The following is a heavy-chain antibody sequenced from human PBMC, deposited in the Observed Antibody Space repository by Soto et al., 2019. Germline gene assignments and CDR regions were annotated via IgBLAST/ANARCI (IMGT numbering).Heavy chain of an antibody. CDR1: GYTFTSHG. D-gene: IGHD1-26*01. Sequence: QVHLVQSGAEVKKPGAAVKGSCKSSGYTFTSHGLHWVRQAPGQRREWMGWINTGTGHTQYSERFQGRVTFSTDPDASTGYLEVSSLRSEDTDVYYCARMRGLRARLWFGRRGQGTLVTVSS. J-gene: IGHJ5*02. CDR3: ARMRGLRARLWFGR. V-gene: IGHV1-3*04. CDR2: INTGTGHT.